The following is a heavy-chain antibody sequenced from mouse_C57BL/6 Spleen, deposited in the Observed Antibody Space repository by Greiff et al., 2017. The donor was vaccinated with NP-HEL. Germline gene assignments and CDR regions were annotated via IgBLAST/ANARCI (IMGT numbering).Heavy chain of an antibody. CDR1: GFTFSSYG. Sequence: EVKLMESGGDLVKPGGSLKLSCAASGFTFSSYGMSWVRQTPDKRLEWVATISSGGSYTYYPDSVKGRFTISRDNAKNTLYLQMSSLKSEDTAMYYCARHPYGSSYVGYVGCWGKGTTLTVSS. J-gene: IGHJ2*01. CDR3: ARHPYGSSYVGYVGC. V-gene: IGHV5-6*01. CDR2: ISSGGSYT. D-gene: IGHD1-1*01.